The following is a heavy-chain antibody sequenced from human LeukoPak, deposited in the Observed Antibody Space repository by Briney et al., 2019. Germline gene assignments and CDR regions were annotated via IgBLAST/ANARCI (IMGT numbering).Heavy chain of an antibody. CDR2: IGSSGGGI. V-gene: IGHV3-23*01. J-gene: IGHJ4*02. CDR1: GFTFSTYT. CDR3: ATPLLSRGPNPKNDY. Sequence: GGSLRLSCAASGFTFSTYTMYWVRHPPGKGLEWVSIIGSSGGGIHYADSVKGRFTISRDNSKNTLYLQMNSLRAEDTAVYYCATPLLSRGPNPKNDYWGQGTLVTVSS. D-gene: IGHD2/OR15-2a*01.